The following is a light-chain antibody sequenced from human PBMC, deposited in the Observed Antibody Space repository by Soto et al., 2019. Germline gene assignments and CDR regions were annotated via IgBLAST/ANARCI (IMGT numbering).Light chain of an antibody. J-gene: IGKJ5*01. V-gene: IGKV1-9*01. CDR3: QQLNSYPIT. CDR1: QGISSY. CDR2: AAS. Sequence: IQLTQSPSSLSASVGDRVTITCRASQGISSYLAWYQQKPGKAPNLLIYAASTLQSGVPSRFSGSGSGTDFTLTISSLHPEDFATYYCQQLNSYPITFGQGTRLEIK.